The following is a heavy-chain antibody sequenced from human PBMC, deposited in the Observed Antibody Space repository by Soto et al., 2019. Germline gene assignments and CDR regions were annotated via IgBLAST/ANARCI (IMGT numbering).Heavy chain of an antibody. D-gene: IGHD5-18*01. Sequence: QVHLVQSGAEVRKPGASVKVSCKASGYTFTSYAMHWVRQAPGQRLEWMGWINAGNGNTKYSQKFQGRVTITRDTSVSTAYMELSSLRSEDTAVYYCARGLNGYLHYFDYWGQGTLVTVSS. CDR2: INAGNGNT. J-gene: IGHJ4*02. CDR1: GYTFTSYA. CDR3: ARGLNGYLHYFDY. V-gene: IGHV1-3*01.